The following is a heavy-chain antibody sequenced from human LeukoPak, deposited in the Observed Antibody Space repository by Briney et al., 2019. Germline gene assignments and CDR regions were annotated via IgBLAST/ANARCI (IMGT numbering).Heavy chain of an antibody. V-gene: IGHV3-11*01. CDR3: ARGKSEFDY. D-gene: IGHD3-3*01. J-gene: IGHJ4*02. Sequence: PGGSLRLSCAASGFTFSDYYMSWIRQAPGKGLEWVSYISTGGGTIYYADSVKGRFTMSRDNAKNSLYLEMNSLRAEDTAVYYCARGKSEFDYWGQGTLVTVSS. CDR2: ISTGGGTI. CDR1: GFTFSDYY.